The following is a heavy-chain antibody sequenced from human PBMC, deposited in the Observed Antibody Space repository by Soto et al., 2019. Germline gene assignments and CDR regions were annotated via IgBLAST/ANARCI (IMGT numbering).Heavy chain of an antibody. CDR3: VRATEQRQIDF. D-gene: IGHD6-19*01. CDR2: ISVDGRDT. CDR1: GFSLSYYL. Sequence: HPGWSLRLSCAASGFSLSYYLMPSVRQVPGKGLLWVSRISVDGRDTTYAHSVQGPLTISRDTPKHTLYLQMASLRAEDTDVYYCVRATEQRQIDFWGHGSLVTVSS. J-gene: IGHJ4*01. V-gene: IGHV3-74*03.